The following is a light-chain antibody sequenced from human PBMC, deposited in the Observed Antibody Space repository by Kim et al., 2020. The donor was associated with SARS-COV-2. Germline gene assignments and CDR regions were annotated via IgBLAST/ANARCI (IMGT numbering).Light chain of an antibody. J-gene: IGLJ3*02. CDR2: RNT. CDR3: ASWDDSLSGPV. CDR1: NSNIRNNE. V-gene: IGLV1-47*01. Sequence: GQRVNIYCSGNNSNIRNNEVYWYQQLPGTAPKLLIYRNTQRPSGVPDRFAGSKSGTSTSLAISGLRSEDEADYYCASWDDSLSGPVFGGGTKVTVL.